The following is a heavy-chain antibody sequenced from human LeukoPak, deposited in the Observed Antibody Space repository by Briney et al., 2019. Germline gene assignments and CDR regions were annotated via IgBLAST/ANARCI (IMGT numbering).Heavy chain of an antibody. D-gene: IGHD4-17*01. Sequence: ASVNVSCKASGYTFTGYYMHWVRQAPGQGLAWMGWINPNSGGTNYAQKFQGRVTMTRDTSISTAYMELSRLRSDDTAVYYCATGDYGDYLGWFDPWGQGTLVTVSS. CDR3: ATGDYGDYLGWFDP. CDR2: INPNSGGT. CDR1: GYTFTGYY. J-gene: IGHJ5*02. V-gene: IGHV1-2*02.